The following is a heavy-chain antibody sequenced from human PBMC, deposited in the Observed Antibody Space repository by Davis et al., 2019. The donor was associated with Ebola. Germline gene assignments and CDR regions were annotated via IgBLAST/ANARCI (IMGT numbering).Heavy chain of an antibody. CDR2: IGTAGDT. CDR3: TRPGYTSGRDY. D-gene: IGHD6-19*01. CDR1: GFTFSSYD. V-gene: IGHV3-13*01. Sequence: GGSLRLSCAASGFTFSSYDMHWVRQATGKGLEWVSAIGTAGDTYYPGSVKGRFTISRENAKNSLYLQMNSLKTEDTAVYYCTRPGYTSGRDYWGQGTLVTVSS. J-gene: IGHJ4*02.